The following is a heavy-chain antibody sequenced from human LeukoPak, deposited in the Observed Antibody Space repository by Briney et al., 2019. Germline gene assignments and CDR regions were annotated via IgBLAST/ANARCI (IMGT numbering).Heavy chain of an antibody. CDR3: AKFGSTVTTYGYFDY. CDR2: ISGSGGST. Sequence: VGCPRLSCAASGVTFSSYAMSWVRHAPGKRLEWVSAISGSGGSTYYADSVKGRFTISRDNSKNTLYLQMNSLRAEDTAVYYCAKFGSTVTTYGYFDYWGQGTLVTVSS. CDR1: GVTFSSYA. V-gene: IGHV3-23*01. J-gene: IGHJ4*02. D-gene: IGHD4-17*01.